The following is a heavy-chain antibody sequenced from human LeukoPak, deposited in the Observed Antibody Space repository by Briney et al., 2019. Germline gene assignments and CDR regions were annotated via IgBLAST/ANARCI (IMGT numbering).Heavy chain of an antibody. CDR1: GGSFSGYY. CDR3: SRHSPRRYYDFWSGYSS. D-gene: IGHD3-3*01. J-gene: IGHJ5*02. CDR2: INHSGST. V-gene: IGHV4-34*01. Sequence: SETLSLTCAVYGGSFSGYYWSWVRQPPGKGLEWIGEINHSGSTNYNPSLKSRVTISVDTSKNQFSLKLSSVTAADTAVYYCSRHSPRRYYDFWSGYSSWGQGTLVTVSS.